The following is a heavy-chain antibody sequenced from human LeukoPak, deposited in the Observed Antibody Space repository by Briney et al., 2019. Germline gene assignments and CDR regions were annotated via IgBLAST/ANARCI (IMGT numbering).Heavy chain of an antibody. CDR1: GGSFSGYY. Sequence: SETLSPTCAVYGGSFSGYYWSWIRQPPGKGLEWIGEINHSGSTNYNPSLKSRVTISVDTSKNQFSLKLSSVTAADTAVYYCARMGGIAAAGDYWGQGTLVTVSS. V-gene: IGHV4-34*01. D-gene: IGHD6-13*01. CDR3: ARMGGIAAAGDY. J-gene: IGHJ4*02. CDR2: INHSGST.